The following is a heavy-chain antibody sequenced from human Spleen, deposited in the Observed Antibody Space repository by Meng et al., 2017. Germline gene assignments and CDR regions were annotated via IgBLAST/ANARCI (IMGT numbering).Heavy chain of an antibody. CDR3: ARSSEDGDYVSLFDY. CDR1: GCSISTSGYY. D-gene: IGHD4-17*01. J-gene: IGHJ4*02. V-gene: IGHV4-39*07. Sequence: QPQLQESGPGLVRPSEALSLTCSVSGCSISTSGYYWGWIRQPPGKGLEWIGEIYHSGSTNYNPSLKSRVTISVDKSKNQFSLKLSSVTAADTAVYYCARSSEDGDYVSLFDYWGQGTLVTVSS. CDR2: IYHSGST.